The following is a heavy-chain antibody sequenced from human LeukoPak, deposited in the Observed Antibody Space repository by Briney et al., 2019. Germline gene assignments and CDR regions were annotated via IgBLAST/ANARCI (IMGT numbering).Heavy chain of an antibody. V-gene: IGHV3-30-3*01. D-gene: IGHD3-22*01. Sequence: GGSLRLSCAASGFTFSSYAMHWVRQAPGKGLEGVAVIPYDGSNKYYADSVKGRFTISRDNSKNTLYLQMNSLRAEDTAVYYCARGLYYYDSSGYIGWGQGTLVTVSS. J-gene: IGHJ4*02. CDR2: IPYDGSNK. CDR1: GFTFSSYA. CDR3: ARGLYYYDSSGYIG.